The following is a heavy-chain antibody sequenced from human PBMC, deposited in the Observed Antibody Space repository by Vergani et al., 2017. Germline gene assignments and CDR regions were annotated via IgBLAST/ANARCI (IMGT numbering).Heavy chain of an antibody. D-gene: IGHD2-8*01. V-gene: IGHV3-15*07. Sequence: EVQLVESGGGIVKPGGSLRLSCVASGFSFRNAWMNWVRRTPGKGLEWVGRIKSTFDRGTTDYAAAVKGRFTISRDDSKNKLFLHMNGLKTEDIGVYYCTTDPRYCADGTFYCQRDNHDYGMHVWGQGTTVTVSS. CDR3: TTDPRYCADGTFYCQRDNHDYGMHV. CDR2: IKSTFDRGTT. CDR1: GFSFRNAW. J-gene: IGHJ6*02.